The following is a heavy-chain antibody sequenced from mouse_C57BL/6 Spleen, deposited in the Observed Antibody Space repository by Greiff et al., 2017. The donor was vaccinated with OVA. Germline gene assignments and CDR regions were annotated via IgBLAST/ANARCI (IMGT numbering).Heavy chain of an antibody. Sequence: EVQLQQSGPVLVKPGASVKMSCKASGYTFTDYYMNWVKQSHGKSLEWIGVINPYNGGTSYNQKFKGKATLTVDKSSSTAYMELNSLTSEDSAVYYCARGDSLYYFDYWGQGTTLTVSS. V-gene: IGHV1-19*01. J-gene: IGHJ2*01. D-gene: IGHD6-2*01. CDR2: INPYNGGT. CDR1: GYTFTDYY. CDR3: ARGDSLYYFDY.